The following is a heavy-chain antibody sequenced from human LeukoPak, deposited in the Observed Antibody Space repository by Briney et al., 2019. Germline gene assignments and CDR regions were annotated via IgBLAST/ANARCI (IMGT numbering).Heavy chain of an antibody. Sequence: SDTLSHMHTVSGLSITILVYLCSWIPQPPGKGLDRIGYIYHRGSTYHNPFLGSRVSISFAPSKNQITLKVTAVTDSDTAVYYCAREGGFYRHLDYSGKVILVTV. D-gene: IGHD6-25*01. CDR2: IYHRGST. CDR1: GLSITILVYL. J-gene: IGHJ4*02. V-gene: IGHV4-30-4*02. CDR3: AREGGFYRHLDY.